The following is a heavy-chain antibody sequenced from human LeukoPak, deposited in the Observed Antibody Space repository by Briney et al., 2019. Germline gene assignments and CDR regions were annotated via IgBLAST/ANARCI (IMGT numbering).Heavy chain of an antibody. V-gene: IGHV3-74*01. Sequence: GGSLRLSCAASGFTFSSYTMSWVRQTPGKGLVWVSRINSDASVTTYADSVKGRFTISRDNAKNTLYLQMNSLRAEDTAVYYCASWDYYMDVWGKGTTVTVSS. J-gene: IGHJ6*03. D-gene: IGHD3-16*01. CDR1: GFTFSSYT. CDR3: ASWDYYMDV. CDR2: INSDASVT.